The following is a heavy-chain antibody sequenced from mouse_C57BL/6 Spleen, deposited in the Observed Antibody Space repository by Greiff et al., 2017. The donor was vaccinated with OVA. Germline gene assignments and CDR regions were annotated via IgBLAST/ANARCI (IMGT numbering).Heavy chain of an antibody. CDR2: ISDGGSYT. D-gene: IGHD1-1*01. V-gene: IGHV5-4*01. Sequence: EVHLVESGGGLVKPGGSLKLSCAASGLTFSSYAMSWVRQTPEKRLEWVATISDGGSYTYYPDNVKGRFTISRDNAKNNLYLQMSHLKSEDTAMYYCARDLTTVVAFDYWGQGTTLTVSS. J-gene: IGHJ2*01. CDR3: ARDLTTVVAFDY. CDR1: GLTFSSYA.